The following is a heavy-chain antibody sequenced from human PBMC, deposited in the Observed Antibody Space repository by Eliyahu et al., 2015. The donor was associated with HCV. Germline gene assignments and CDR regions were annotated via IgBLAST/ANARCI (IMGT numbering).Heavy chain of an antibody. V-gene: IGHV1-46*01. Sequence: AEVKKPGASVKVSCKTSGSTFTSHFIHWVRQAPGQGLGGMGVFNPXGVGTTYAQKFQGRLTMTRDTSTSTAYMELSSLRSADTAVYYCARDSTVYDILTGNLGYHHFYGMDVWGQGTTVTVSS. CDR1: GSTFTSHF. CDR2: FNPXGVGT. D-gene: IGHD3-9*01. CDR3: ARDSTVYDILTGNLGYHHFYGMDV. J-gene: IGHJ6*02.